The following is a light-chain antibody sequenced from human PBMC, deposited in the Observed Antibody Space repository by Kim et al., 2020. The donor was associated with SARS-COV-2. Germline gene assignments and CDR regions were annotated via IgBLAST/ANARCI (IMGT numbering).Light chain of an antibody. CDR3: QQYGSSPWT. Sequence: PGERATLSCRASQSVSSNYLAWYQQKSGQAPRLLIYGASSRATGIPDRFSGSGSGTDFTLTISRLEPEDFAVYYCQQYGSSPWTFGQGTKLEIK. J-gene: IGKJ1*01. CDR1: QSVSSNY. CDR2: GAS. V-gene: IGKV3-20*01.